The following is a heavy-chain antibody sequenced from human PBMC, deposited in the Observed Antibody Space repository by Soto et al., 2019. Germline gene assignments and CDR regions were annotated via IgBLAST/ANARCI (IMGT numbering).Heavy chain of an antibody. D-gene: IGHD1-1*01. Sequence: QVHLVQSGAEVKKPGASVKVSCKGSGYDFTTYGITWVRQAPGQGLEWMGWISAHNGNTNYAQKLQGRVTVTRDPSPSTAYMELRSLRSADTAVYYCARGRYGDYWGQGALVTVSS. V-gene: IGHV1-18*01. CDR2: ISAHNGNT. J-gene: IGHJ4*02. CDR1: GYDFTTYG. CDR3: ARGRYGDY.